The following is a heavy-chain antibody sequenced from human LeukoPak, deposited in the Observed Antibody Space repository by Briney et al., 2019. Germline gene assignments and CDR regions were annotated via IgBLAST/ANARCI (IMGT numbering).Heavy chain of an antibody. D-gene: IGHD4-17*01. CDR2: IYYSGST. V-gene: IGHV4-31*03. CDR3: ARSADYGDYVSWFDP. CDR1: GGSISSGGYY. Sequence: PSETLSLTCTVSGGSISSGGYYWSWIRQHPGKGLEWIGYIYYSGSTYYNPSLKSRVTISVDTSKNQFSLKLSSVTAADTAVYYRARSADYGDYVSWFDPWGQGTLVTVSS. J-gene: IGHJ5*02.